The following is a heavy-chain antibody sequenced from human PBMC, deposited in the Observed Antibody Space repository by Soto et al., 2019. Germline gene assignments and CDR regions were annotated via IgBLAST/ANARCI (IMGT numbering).Heavy chain of an antibody. D-gene: IGHD2-15*01. CDR1: GFAFRSYN. Sequence: EVQLVDSGGGLVKPGGSLTLSCAASGFAFRSYNINWVRQAPGKGLEWVASISSGSSNIYYADSVKGRFTISRDNAKNSLFLQMDSLRAEASAVYYCAIATVVAATFDFWGQGTLVTVSS. CDR3: AIATVVAATFDF. CDR2: ISSGSSNI. J-gene: IGHJ4*02. V-gene: IGHV3-21*01.